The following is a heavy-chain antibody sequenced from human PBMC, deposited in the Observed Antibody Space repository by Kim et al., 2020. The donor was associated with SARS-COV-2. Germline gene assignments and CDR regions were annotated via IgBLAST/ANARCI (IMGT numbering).Heavy chain of an antibody. CDR2: ISGSGGST. J-gene: IGHJ1*01. Sequence: GGSLRLSCAASGFTFSSYAMSWVRQAPGKGLEWVSAISGSGGSTYYADSVKGRFTISRDNSKNTLYLQMNSLSAESTAVYYCAKGYYDILTGYRTFQHWGQGTLVTVSS. D-gene: IGHD3-9*01. V-gene: IGHV3-23*01. CDR1: GFTFSSYA. CDR3: AKGYYDILTGYRTFQH.